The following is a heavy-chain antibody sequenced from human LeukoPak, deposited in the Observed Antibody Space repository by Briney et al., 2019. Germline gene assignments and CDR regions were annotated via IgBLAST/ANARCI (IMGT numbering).Heavy chain of an antibody. CDR3: AREIVGGFNPGAY. D-gene: IGHD1-14*01. CDR2: IHRSGST. J-gene: IGHJ4*02. CDR1: PDSTTSNF. Sequence: PSETLSLTCTVSPDSTTSNFWSWVRQPPGKGLEWIGEIHRSGSTNYNPSLQSRVTISIDGSKNQIALELSSVTAADTAVYYCAREIVGGFNPGAYWGQGTLVTVSS. V-gene: IGHV4-4*02.